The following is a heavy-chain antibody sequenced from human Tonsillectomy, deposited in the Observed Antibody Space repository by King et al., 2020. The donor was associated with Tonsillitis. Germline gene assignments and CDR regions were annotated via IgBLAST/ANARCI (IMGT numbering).Heavy chain of an antibody. V-gene: IGHV5-51*01. Sequence: VQLVESGTEMKKPGESLKISCKASGYSFTNYWIGWVRQMPGKGLEWMGIIYPGDSDTRYSPSFQGPFTISADKPITTAYLQWSRLKASDTAMYYCASRPDAFDIWGQGTVVTVSS. CDR2: IYPGDSDT. CDR1: GYSFTNYW. J-gene: IGHJ3*02. CDR3: ASRPDAFDI.